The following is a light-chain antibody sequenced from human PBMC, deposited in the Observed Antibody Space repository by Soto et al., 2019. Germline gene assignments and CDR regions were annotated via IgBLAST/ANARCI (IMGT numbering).Light chain of an antibody. CDR2: DAS. CDR1: QSISRH. V-gene: IGKV3-11*01. CDR3: QQRNDGLS. J-gene: IGKJ4*01. Sequence: EIVLTQSPATLSLSPGDRATLSCRASQSISRHLAWYQQRPGQVVRLLIYDASHRATGIPGRFSGSGSGTDFPLTSNDLEPEDFAAYYCQQRNDGLSFGGGTKVEIK.